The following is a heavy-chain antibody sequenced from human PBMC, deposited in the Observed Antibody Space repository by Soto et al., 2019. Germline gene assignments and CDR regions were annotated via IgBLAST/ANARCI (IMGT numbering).Heavy chain of an antibody. CDR3: AKPWGDTWLQPAFAA. CDR2: ISGTGGST. Sequence: EVQLLESGGGLIQPGGSLRLSCAASGFAFRSYSMSWVRRAPGKGLEWVSGISGTGGSTYYAVSVKGRFTTSRDNSSNTLDLQMNSLRADDTAIYYCAKPWGDTWLQPAFAAWGLGTMVTVSA. V-gene: IGHV3-23*01. J-gene: IGHJ3*01. CDR1: GFAFRSYS. D-gene: IGHD5-12*01.